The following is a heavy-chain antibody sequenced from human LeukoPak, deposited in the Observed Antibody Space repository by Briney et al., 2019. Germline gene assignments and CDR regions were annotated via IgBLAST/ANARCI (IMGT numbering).Heavy chain of an antibody. CDR2: FDPEDGET. CDR3: ATMIAVASPFDY. V-gene: IGHV1-24*01. CDR1: GYTLTELS. J-gene: IGHJ4*02. D-gene: IGHD6-19*01. Sequence: GASVKVSCKVSGYTLTELSMHWVRQAPGKGLEWMGGFDPEDGETIYAQKFQGRVTMTEDTSTDTAYMELSSLRSEDTAVYYCATMIAVASPFDYWGQGTPVTVSS.